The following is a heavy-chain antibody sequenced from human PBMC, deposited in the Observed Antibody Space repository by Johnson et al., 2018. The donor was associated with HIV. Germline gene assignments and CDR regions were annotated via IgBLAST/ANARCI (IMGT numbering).Heavy chain of an antibody. V-gene: IGHV3-74*02. J-gene: IGHJ3*02. CDR2: ITSDGSST. CDR3: AKVFKVTVAGAFDI. Sequence: VQLVESGGGLVQPGGSLRLSCAASGFTFSSYWMSWVRQAPGKGLVWVSRITSDGSSTSYADSVKGRFTISRDNAKNSLYLQVNSLRADDTALYYCAKVFKVTVAGAFDIWGQGTMVTVSA. CDR1: GFTFSSYW. D-gene: IGHD6-19*01.